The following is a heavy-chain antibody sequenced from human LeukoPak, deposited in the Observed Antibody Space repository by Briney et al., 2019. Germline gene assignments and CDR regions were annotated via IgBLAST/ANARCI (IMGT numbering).Heavy chain of an antibody. D-gene: IGHD6-19*01. V-gene: IGHV5-51*01. CDR3: ARKVAVTGEEDY. Sequence: GESLKISCKVSGYKFNGYWIGWVRQMPGKGLEWMGIIYPGDSDTRYSPSFQGQVTISADKSISTAYLQWSSLKASDTAMYYCARKVAVTGEEDYWGQGTLVTVSS. CDR2: IYPGDSDT. J-gene: IGHJ4*02. CDR1: GYKFNGYW.